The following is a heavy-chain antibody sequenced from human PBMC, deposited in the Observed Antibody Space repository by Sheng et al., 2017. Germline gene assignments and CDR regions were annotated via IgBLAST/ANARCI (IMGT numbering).Heavy chain of an antibody. CDR3: ARDKSIAARPGYFDY. Sequence: EVQLVESGGGLVQPGGSLRLSCAASGFTFSSYSMNWVRQAPGKGLEWVSYISSSSSTIYYADSVKGRFTISRDNAKNSLYLQMNSLRAEDTAVYYCARDKSIAARPGYFDYWGQGTLVTVSS. D-gene: IGHD6-6*01. CDR2: ISSSSSTI. V-gene: IGHV3-48*01. CDR1: GFTFSSYS. J-gene: IGHJ4*02.